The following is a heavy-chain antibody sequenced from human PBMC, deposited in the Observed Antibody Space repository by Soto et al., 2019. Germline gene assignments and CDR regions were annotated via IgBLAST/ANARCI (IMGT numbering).Heavy chain of an antibody. J-gene: IGHJ6*02. CDR1: GYTFTGYY. Sequence: ASVKVSCKASGYTFTGYYMHWVRQAPGQGLEWMGWINPNSGGTNYAQKFQGWVTMTRDTSIGTAYMELSRLRSDDTAVYYCAREKAEVVVVAAEYYYYYGMDVWGQGTTVTVSS. D-gene: IGHD2-15*01. CDR2: INPNSGGT. CDR3: AREKAEVVVVAAEYYYYYGMDV. V-gene: IGHV1-2*04.